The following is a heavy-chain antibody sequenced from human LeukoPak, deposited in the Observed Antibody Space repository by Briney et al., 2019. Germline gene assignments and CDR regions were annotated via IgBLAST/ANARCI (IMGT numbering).Heavy chain of an antibody. Sequence: GMSLRLSCAASGFTFSNFAMHWVRQVPGKGLEWVALIWYDGSHESYADSVKGRFSISRDNSKNTLYLQMSSLRVEDTAVYYCAKERKDIVAAGTDYWGPGTLVTVSS. V-gene: IGHV3-33*06. D-gene: IGHD6-13*01. CDR2: IWYDGSHE. CDR3: AKERKDIVAAGTDY. J-gene: IGHJ4*02. CDR1: GFTFSNFA.